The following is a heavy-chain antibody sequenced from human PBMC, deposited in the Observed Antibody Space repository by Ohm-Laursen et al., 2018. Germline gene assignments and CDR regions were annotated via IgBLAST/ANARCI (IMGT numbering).Heavy chain of an antibody. CDR3: AKGRSGGTGHGNWFES. V-gene: IGHV3-23*01. CDR1: GFTFSGYA. CDR2: ATGSGRRP. Sequence: SLRLSCSASGFTFSGYAMSWVRQGPEKGLEWVSVATGSGRRPYYTDSVKGRFSISRDNSKNTLYLQMNSLRVEDTAVYYCAKGRSGGTGHGNWFESWGQGALVIVSS. J-gene: IGHJ5*01. D-gene: IGHD3-10*01.